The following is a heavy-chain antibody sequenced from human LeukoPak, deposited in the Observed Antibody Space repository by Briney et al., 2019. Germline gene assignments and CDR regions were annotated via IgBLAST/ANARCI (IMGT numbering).Heavy chain of an antibody. V-gene: IGHV4-4*07. CDR2: IYSSGTS. Sequence: PSETLSLTCTVSGASITGYYWSWIRQPAGKGLDWIGRIYSSGTSNYSPSLQSRLTLSIDTSKNQFSLKLKSVTAADTAVYYCARSYYFGSGSYLDVWGKGTTVTISS. CDR3: ARSYYFGSGSYLDV. CDR1: GASITGYY. J-gene: IGHJ6*03. D-gene: IGHD3-10*01.